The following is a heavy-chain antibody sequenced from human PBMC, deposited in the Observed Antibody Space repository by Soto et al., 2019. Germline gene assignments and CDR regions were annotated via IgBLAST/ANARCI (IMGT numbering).Heavy chain of an antibody. J-gene: IGHJ6*02. CDR3: ARDRPLVPAAAYYYYYGMDV. V-gene: IGHV4-31*02. Sequence: SETLSLTCTVSGGSISSGGYYWSWIRQHPGKGLEWIGYIYYSGSTYYNPSLKSRVTISVDTSKNQFSLKLSSVTAADTAVYYCARDRPLVPAAAYYYYYGMDVWGQGTTVTVSS. CDR2: IYYSGST. CDR1: GGSISSGGYY. D-gene: IGHD2-2*01.